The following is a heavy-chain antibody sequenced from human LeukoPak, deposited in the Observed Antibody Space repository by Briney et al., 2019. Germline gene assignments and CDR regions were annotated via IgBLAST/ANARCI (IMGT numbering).Heavy chain of an antibody. CDR2: ISASGGST. Sequence: RGSLRLSCAASGFTFSLYAMSWVRQAPGKGLEWVSVISASGGSTYYADSVKGRFTISRDSAKSTLYLQMNNLRAEDAAVYYCAKDQGDYSYYYYMDVWGKGTTVTVSS. J-gene: IGHJ6*03. CDR3: AKDQGDYSYYYYMDV. V-gene: IGHV3-23*01. CDR1: GFTFSLYA.